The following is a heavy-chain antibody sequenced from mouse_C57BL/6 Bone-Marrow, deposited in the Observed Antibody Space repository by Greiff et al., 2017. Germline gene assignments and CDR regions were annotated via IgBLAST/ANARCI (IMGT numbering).Heavy chain of an antibody. V-gene: IGHV1-78*01. D-gene: IGHD5-2*01. J-gene: IGHJ2*01. CDR2: IYPRDGST. CDR1: GYTFTDHT. Sequence: VQRVESDAELVKPGASVKISCKVSGYTFTDHTILWMQQRPEQGLDWIGYIYPRDGSTKYNEKFKGKATLTADNSSSTAYMQLNSLTSEDSAVDFCAREESLLRFDYWGQGTTLTVSA. CDR3: AREESLLRFDY.